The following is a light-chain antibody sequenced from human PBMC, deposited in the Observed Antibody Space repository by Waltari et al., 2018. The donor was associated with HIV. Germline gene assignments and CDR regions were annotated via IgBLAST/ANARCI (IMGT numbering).Light chain of an antibody. V-gene: IGLV3-21*04. CDR2: YDS. CDR1: NLGRKS. J-gene: IGLJ1*01. Sequence: SYVLTQPPSVSVAPGKTARITCGGNNLGRKSVHWNQQKPGQAPVLVIYYDSDRPSGIPERFSGSNSGNTATLTISRVEAGDEADYYCQVWDSSSDHPVFGTGTKVTVL. CDR3: QVWDSSSDHPV.